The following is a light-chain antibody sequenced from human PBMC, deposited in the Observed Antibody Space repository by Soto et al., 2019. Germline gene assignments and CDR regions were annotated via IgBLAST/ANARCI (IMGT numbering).Light chain of an antibody. CDR3: QQYDILIT. CDR2: DAS. V-gene: IGKV1-5*01. J-gene: IGKJ3*01. Sequence: DIQMTQSPSTLSASVGDSVNITCRASQNMNIWLAWYQQKPGKAPKLLIYDASTLESGVPSRFRGSGSGTEFILSISSLQPDDFATYYCQQYDILITFGPGTKVDIK. CDR1: QNMNIW.